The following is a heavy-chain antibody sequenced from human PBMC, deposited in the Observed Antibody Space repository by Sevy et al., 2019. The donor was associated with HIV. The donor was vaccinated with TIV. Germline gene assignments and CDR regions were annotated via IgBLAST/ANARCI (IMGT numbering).Heavy chain of an antibody. V-gene: IGHV3-30*18. CDR1: GFTFSSYG. D-gene: IGHD3-10*01. Sequence: LSLTCAASGFTFSSYGMHWVRQAPGKGLEWVAVISYDGSNKYCADSVKGRFTISRDNSKNTLYLQMNSLRAEDTAVYYCAKDGVLLWFGELSYWGQGTLVTVSS. J-gene: IGHJ4*02. CDR3: AKDGVLLWFGELSY. CDR2: ISYDGSNK.